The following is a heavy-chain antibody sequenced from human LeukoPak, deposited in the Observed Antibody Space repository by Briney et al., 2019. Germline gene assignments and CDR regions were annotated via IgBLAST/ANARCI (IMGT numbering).Heavy chain of an antibody. Sequence: GGSLRLSCAASGFTFDDYAMHWVRQVPGKGLEWVSGINWNSGRIAYADSVKGRFTISRDNAKNSLYLQMNSLRTEDTALYYCAKDHTLVREVLIPRFDSWGQGTLVTVSS. V-gene: IGHV3-9*01. J-gene: IGHJ4*02. D-gene: IGHD3-10*01. CDR1: GFTFDDYA. CDR3: AKDHTLVREVLIPRFDS. CDR2: INWNSGRI.